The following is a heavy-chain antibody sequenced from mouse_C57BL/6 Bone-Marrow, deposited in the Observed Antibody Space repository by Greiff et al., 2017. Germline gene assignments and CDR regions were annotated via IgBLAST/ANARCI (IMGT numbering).Heavy chain of an antibody. V-gene: IGHV1-9*01. J-gene: IGHJ3*01. CDR3: ARDGGIYYDPFAY. Sequence: QVQLQQSGAELMKPGASVKLSCKAPGYTFTGYWIEWVKQRPGHGLEWIGEILPGSGSTNYNEKFKGKATFTADKSSSTAYMELRSLTSEDSAVDFCARDGGIYYDPFAYWGQGTLVTVSA. CDR2: ILPGSGST. CDR1: GYTFTGYW. D-gene: IGHD2-4*01.